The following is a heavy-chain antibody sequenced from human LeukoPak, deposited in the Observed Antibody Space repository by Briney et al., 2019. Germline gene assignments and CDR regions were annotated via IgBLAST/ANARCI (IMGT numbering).Heavy chain of an antibody. J-gene: IGHJ5*02. CDR2: ISSDGSNK. Sequence: GGTLRLSCAASGFTFSSYGMSWVRQAPGKGLEWVAVISSDGSNKNYADSVKGRFTISRDNSKNTLYLQMNSLRAEDTAVYYCAKGAKRVVGATTHWFDPWGQGTLVTVSS. D-gene: IGHD1-26*01. V-gene: IGHV3-30*18. CDR3: AKGAKRVVGATTHWFDP. CDR1: GFTFSSYG.